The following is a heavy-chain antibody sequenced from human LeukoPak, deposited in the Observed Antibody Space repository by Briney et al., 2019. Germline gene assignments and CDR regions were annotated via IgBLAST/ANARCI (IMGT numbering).Heavy chain of an antibody. Sequence: ASVKVSCKASGYTFTSYGINWVRQATGQGLEWMGWMNPNSGNTGYAQKFQGRVTMTRNTSISTAYMELSSLRSEDTAVYYCARGRDTIFGVVNGNWFDPWGQGTLVTVSS. V-gene: IGHV1-8*01. D-gene: IGHD3-3*01. CDR2: MNPNSGNT. CDR1: GYTFTSYG. CDR3: ARGRDTIFGVVNGNWFDP. J-gene: IGHJ5*02.